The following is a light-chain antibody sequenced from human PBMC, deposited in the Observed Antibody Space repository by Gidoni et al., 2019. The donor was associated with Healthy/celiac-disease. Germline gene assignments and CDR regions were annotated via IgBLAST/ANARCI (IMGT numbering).Light chain of an antibody. J-gene: IGKJ2*01. CDR1: QAISNY. CDR2: DAS. CDR3: QQYDNLPMYT. Sequence: DIQITQSPSSLSASVGDRVTITCQASQAISNYLNWYQQKPGKAPKLLIYDASNLETGVPSRFSGSGSGTDFTFTISSLQPEDIATYYCQQYDNLPMYTFGQGTKLEIK. V-gene: IGKV1-33*01.